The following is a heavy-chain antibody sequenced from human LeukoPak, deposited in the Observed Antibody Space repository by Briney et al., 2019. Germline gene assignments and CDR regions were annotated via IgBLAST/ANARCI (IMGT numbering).Heavy chain of an antibody. Sequence: GGSLRLSCSASGFTFSSYTIHWVRQAPGKGLEFVSAITNNGGNTYYADSVKGRFTISRDNSKNTVYLQMSSLRAEDTAVYYCVIERGYFDSSGSDYWGQGTLVTVSS. J-gene: IGHJ4*02. D-gene: IGHD3-9*01. CDR2: ITNNGGNT. CDR3: VIERGYFDSSGSDY. V-gene: IGHV3-64D*06. CDR1: GFTFSSYT.